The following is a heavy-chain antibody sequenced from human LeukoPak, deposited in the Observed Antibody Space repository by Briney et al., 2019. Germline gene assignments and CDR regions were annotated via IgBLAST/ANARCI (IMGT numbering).Heavy chain of an antibody. CDR2: IYYSGST. J-gene: IGHJ4*02. CDR1: GGSISSSSYY. D-gene: IGHD5-18*01. V-gene: IGHV4-39*01. Sequence: SETLSLTCTVSGGSISSSSYYWGWIRQPPGKGLEWIGSIYYSGSTYYNPSLKSRVTISVDTSKNQFSLKLSSVTAADTAVYYCARREDIAMVLDYWGQGTLVTVSS. CDR3: ARREDIAMVLDY.